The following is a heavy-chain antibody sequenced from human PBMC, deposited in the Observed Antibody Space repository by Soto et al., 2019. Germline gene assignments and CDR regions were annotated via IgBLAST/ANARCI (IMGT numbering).Heavy chain of an antibody. D-gene: IGHD3-22*01. CDR3: ARTSYYDSSGYYNMDV. V-gene: IGHV4-59*12. Sequence: SETLSLTCTVSGGSISSYYWSWIRQPPGKGLEWIGYIYYSGSTNYNPSLKSRVTISVDTSKNQFSLKLSSVTAADTADYYCARTSYYDSSGYYNMDVWGQGTTVTVSS. CDR2: IYYSGST. CDR1: GGSISSYY. J-gene: IGHJ6*02.